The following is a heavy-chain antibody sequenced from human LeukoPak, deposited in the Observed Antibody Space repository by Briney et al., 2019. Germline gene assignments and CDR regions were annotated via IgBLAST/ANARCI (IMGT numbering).Heavy chain of an antibody. Sequence: GGSLRLSCAAPGFTFSSYSMNWVRQAPGKGLEWVSSISSSSSYIYYADSVKGRFTISRDNAKNSLYLQMNSLRAEDTAVYYCASSLFGEFDYWGQGTLVTVSS. V-gene: IGHV3-21*01. CDR3: ASSLFGEFDY. D-gene: IGHD3-10*01. CDR1: GFTFSSYS. J-gene: IGHJ4*02. CDR2: ISSSSSYI.